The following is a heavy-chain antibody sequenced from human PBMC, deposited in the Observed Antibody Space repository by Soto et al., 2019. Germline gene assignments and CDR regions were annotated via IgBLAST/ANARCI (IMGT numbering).Heavy chain of an antibody. V-gene: IGHV3-48*01. CDR3: ARSYSSSWYYFDY. CDR1: GFTFSSYS. CDR2: ISSSSSTI. J-gene: IGHJ4*02. D-gene: IGHD6-13*01. Sequence: EVQLVESGGGSVQPGGSLRLSCAASGFTFSSYSMNWVRQAPGKGLEWVSYISSSSSTIYYADSVKGRFTISRDNAKNSLYLQMNSLRAEDTAVYYCARSYSSSWYYFDYWGQGTLVTVSS.